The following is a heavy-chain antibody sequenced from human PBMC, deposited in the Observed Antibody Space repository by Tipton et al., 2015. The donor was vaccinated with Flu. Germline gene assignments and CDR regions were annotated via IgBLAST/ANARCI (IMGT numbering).Heavy chain of an antibody. J-gene: IGHJ6*02. Sequence: QVQLVQSGAEVKKPGASVKVSCKASGYTFTSYGISWVRQAPGQGLEGMGWISAYNGNTNYAQKLQGRVTLTTDTSTSTAYMELRSLRSVDTDVYYCARDFARPFLYYYGMDVWGQGTPVTVSS. CDR3: ARDFARPFLYYYGMDV. D-gene: IGHD2/OR15-2a*01. V-gene: IGHV1-18*01. CDR2: ISAYNGNT. CDR1: GYTFTSYG.